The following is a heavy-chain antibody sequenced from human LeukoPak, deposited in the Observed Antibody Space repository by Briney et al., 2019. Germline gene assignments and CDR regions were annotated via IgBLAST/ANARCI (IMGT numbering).Heavy chain of an antibody. CDR3: ARGTYCGGDCYSYYYYYYMDV. D-gene: IGHD2-21*02. Sequence: ASVKVSCKASGYTFTGYYMHWVRQAPGQGLEWMGWIYPNSGGTNYAQKFQGRVTVTRDTSISTAYMELSRLRSDDTAVYYCARGTYCGGDCYSYYYYYYMDVWGKGTTVTVSS. J-gene: IGHJ6*03. CDR2: IYPNSGGT. CDR1: GYTFTGYY. V-gene: IGHV1-2*02.